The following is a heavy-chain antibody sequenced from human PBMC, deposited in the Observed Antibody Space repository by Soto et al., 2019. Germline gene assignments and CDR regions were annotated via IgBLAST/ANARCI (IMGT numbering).Heavy chain of an antibody. V-gene: IGHV4-34*01. CDR3: ARELTGYDLPGLDY. Sequence: SETLSLTCAVYGGSFSGYYWSWIRQPPGKGLEWIGEINHSGSTNYNPSLKSRVTISVDTSKNQFSLKLSSVTAADTAVYYCARELTGYDLPGLDYWGQGTLVTVSS. CDR2: INHSGST. CDR1: GGSFSGYY. J-gene: IGHJ4*02. D-gene: IGHD3-9*01.